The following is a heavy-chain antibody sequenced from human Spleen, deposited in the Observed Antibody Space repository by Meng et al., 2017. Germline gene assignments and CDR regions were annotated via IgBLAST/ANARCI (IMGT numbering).Heavy chain of an antibody. CDR1: GFIFSSYA. V-gene: IGHV3-23*01. J-gene: IGHJ4*02. CDR3: AKLQHRDQQLTYFDY. Sequence: GGSLRLSCAASGFIFSSYAMSWVRLAPGKGLEWVSAITGSGDSAFYADSVKGRFTISRDSSKSTLYLQMNSLSAEDSAVYYCAKLQHRDQQLTYFDYWGQGTLVTVSS. D-gene: IGHD1-1*01. CDR2: ITGSGDSA.